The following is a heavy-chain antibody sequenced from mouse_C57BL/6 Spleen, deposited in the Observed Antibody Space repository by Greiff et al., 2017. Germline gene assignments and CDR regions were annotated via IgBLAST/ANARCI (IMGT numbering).Heavy chain of an antibody. J-gene: IGHJ2*01. V-gene: IGHV1-61*01. CDR1: GYTFTSYW. CDR2: IYPSDSET. Sequence: QVQLQQPGAELVRPGSSVKLSCKASGYTFTSYWMDWVKQRPGQGLEWIGNIYPSDSETHYNQKFKDKATLTVDKSSSTAYMQLSSLTSEDSAVYDCARQGDDYDRDYFDYWGQGTTLTVSS. D-gene: IGHD2-4*01. CDR3: ARQGDDYDRDYFDY.